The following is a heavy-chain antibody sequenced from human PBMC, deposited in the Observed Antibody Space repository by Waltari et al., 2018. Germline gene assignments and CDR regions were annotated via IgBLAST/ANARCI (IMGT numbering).Heavy chain of an antibody. D-gene: IGHD6-13*01. Sequence: EVQLVESGGGLVKPGGSLRLSCAASGFTFSSYSMNWVRQAPGKGLEWVSSISSSSSYIYYADSGKGRFTISRDNAKNSLYLQMNSLRAEDTAVYYCARGGLAAGTGDYWGQGTLVTVSS. CDR3: ARGGLAAGTGDY. CDR2: ISSSSSYI. V-gene: IGHV3-21*01. CDR1: GFTFSSYS. J-gene: IGHJ4*02.